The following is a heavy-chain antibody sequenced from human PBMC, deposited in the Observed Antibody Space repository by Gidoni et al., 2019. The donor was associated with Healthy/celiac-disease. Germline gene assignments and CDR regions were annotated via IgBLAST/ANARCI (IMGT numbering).Heavy chain of an antibody. CDR2: VIPIFGTA. J-gene: IGHJ5*02. CDR1: GGTVSSYA. Sequence: QVQLVQSGAEVKKPGSSVKVSCKASGGTVSSYAISWVRQAPGQGLEWMGGVIPIFGTANYAQKFQGRVTITADESTSTAYMELSSLRSEDTAVYYCARVRVRCGFGELFLPSPYNWFDPWGQGTLVTVSS. V-gene: IGHV1-69*01. D-gene: IGHD3-10*01. CDR3: ARVRVRCGFGELFLPSPYNWFDP.